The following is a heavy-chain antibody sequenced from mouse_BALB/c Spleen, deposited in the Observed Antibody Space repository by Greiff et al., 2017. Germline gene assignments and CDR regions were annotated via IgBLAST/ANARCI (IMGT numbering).Heavy chain of an antibody. V-gene: IGHV3-1*02. D-gene: IGHD1-1*01. CDR1: GYSITSGYS. Sequence: EVQVVESGPDLVKPSQSLSLTCTVTGYSITSGYSWHWIRQFPGNKLEWMGYIHYSGSNNYNPSLKSRISITRDTTKNQFFLQLNSVTTEDTATYYCARDDYYGSSYAGYFDYWGQGTTLTVSS. J-gene: IGHJ2*01. CDR3: ARDDYYGSSYAGYFDY. CDR2: IHYSGSN.